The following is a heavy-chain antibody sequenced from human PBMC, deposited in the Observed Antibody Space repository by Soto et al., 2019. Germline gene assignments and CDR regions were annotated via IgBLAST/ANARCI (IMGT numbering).Heavy chain of an antibody. V-gene: IGHV3-30*18. CDR3: AKDISGKLRFVEWYPPKGMDV. CDR1: GFNFDTFA. D-gene: IGHD3-3*01. J-gene: IGHJ6*02. Sequence: QVHLVESGGGVVQPGRSLRLSCVASGFNFDTFAMNWVRQAPGKGLEWVAVISYDGSNEFYVDSVKDRFTISRDNDKNTLYIQMNSLRPEDTCVYYCAKDISGKLRFVEWYPPKGMDVWGQGTTVTVSS. CDR2: ISYDGSNE.